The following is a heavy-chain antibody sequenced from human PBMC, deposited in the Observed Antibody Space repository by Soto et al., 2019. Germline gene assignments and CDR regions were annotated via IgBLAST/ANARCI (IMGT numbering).Heavy chain of an antibody. CDR1: GYTFIRYG. D-gene: IGHD2-2*01. CDR2: ISPYDDST. CDR3: VRENVLVPTPKSGTQYYYGVDV. Sequence: ASVKVSRXASGYTFIRYGITWVRQAPGQGFEWMGWISPYDDSTIYAQKLQGRVTMTADTSTRIVNLTLNSLRAEDTAVYYCVRENVLVPTPKSGTQYYYGVDVWGQGTTVTVSS. V-gene: IGHV1-18*01. J-gene: IGHJ6*02.